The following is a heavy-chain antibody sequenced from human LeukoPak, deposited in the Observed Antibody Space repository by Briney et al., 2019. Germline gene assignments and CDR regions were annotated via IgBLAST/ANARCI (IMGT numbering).Heavy chain of an antibody. Sequence: GGSLRLSCAASGFTFSSYWMSCVRQAPGKGLEWLANIKQDGSEKYYVDSVKGRFTISRDNAKNSLYLQMNSLRAEDTAVYYCARESTDYYFDYWGQGTLVTVSS. D-gene: IGHD3-3*01. CDR3: ARESTDYYFDY. J-gene: IGHJ4*02. CDR2: IKQDGSEK. V-gene: IGHV3-7*01. CDR1: GFTFSSYW.